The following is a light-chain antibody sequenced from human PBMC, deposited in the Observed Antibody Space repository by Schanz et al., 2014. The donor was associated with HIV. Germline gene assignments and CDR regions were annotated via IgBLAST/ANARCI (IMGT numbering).Light chain of an antibody. CDR1: QSVSSSY. Sequence: EVVLTQSPATLSVSPGETATLSCRASQSVSSSYLAWYQQRPGQAPRLLIYGASSRATGVPDRFGGSGSGTDFTLTITRLEPEDFAVYYCQQSGSSPQTFGQGTKVEVK. J-gene: IGKJ1*01. CDR3: QQSGSSPQT. CDR2: GAS. V-gene: IGKV3-20*01.